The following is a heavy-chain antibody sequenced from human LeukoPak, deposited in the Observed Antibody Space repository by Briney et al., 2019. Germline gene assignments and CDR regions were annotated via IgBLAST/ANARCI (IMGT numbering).Heavy chain of an antibody. V-gene: IGHV1-69*05. CDR3: ARAYYYDSSGYLWYFDY. CDR2: IIPIFGTA. D-gene: IGHD3-22*01. Sequence: SVKVSCKASGGTFSSYAISWVRQAPGQGLEWMGGIIPIFGTANYAQKFQGRVTITTDESTSTAYMELSGLRSEDTAVYYCARAYYYDSSGYLWYFDYWGQGTLVTVSS. CDR1: GGTFSSYA. J-gene: IGHJ4*02.